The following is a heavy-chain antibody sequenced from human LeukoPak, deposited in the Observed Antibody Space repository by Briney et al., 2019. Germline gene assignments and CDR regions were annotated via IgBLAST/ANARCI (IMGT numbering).Heavy chain of an antibody. D-gene: IGHD4-17*01. CDR2: IRYDGSNK. J-gene: IGHJ4*02. V-gene: IGHV3-30*02. CDR1: AFTFSSYG. CDR3: AKDRTALTVTTPDY. Sequence: PGGSLRLSCPASAFTFSSYGMHWVRQPEGKGLEWVAFIRYDGSNKYYADSVKGRFTISRDNSKNTLYLQMNSLRAEDTAVYYCAKDRTALTVTTPDYWDQGTLVTVSS.